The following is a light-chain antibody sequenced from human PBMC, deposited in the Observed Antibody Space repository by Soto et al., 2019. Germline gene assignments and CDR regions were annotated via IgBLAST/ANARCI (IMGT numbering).Light chain of an antibody. CDR3: QQSYSIPPT. CDR1: HSIASY. J-gene: IGKJ1*01. V-gene: IGKV1-39*01. Sequence: DIQMTQSPSSLSASVGDRVTITCRASHSIASYLNWYQQKPGKAPKFLIYATSNLQSGVPSRFSGSGSGTDFTPTISSLQPEDFATYFCQQSYSIPPTFGQGTKV. CDR2: ATS.